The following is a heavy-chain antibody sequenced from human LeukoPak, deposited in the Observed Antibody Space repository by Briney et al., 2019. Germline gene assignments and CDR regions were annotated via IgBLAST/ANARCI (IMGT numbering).Heavy chain of an antibody. J-gene: IGHJ6*04. CDR2: IRSKANSYAT. CDR1: GFTFSSYD. CDR3: TRPPTKLGYCSSTSCYQMDV. V-gene: IGHV3-73*01. D-gene: IGHD2-2*01. Sequence: GGSLRLSCAASGFTFSSYDMHWVRQASGKGLEWVGRIRSKANSYATAYAASVKGRFTISRDDSKNTAYLQMNSLKTEDTAVYYCTRPPTKLGYCSSTSCYQMDVWGKGTTVTVSS.